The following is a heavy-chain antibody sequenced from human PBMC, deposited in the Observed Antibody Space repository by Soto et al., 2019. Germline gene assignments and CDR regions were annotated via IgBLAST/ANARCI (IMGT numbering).Heavy chain of an antibody. CDR2: IKQDGSEK. CDR3: ASDLYYYIFTPSCAFDI. V-gene: IGHV3-7*05. J-gene: IGHJ3*02. CDR1: GFTFSSYW. Sequence: PGGSLRLSCAASGFTFSSYWMSWVRQAPGKGLEWVANIKQDGSEKYYVDSVKGRFTISRDNAKNSLYLQMNSPRAEDTAVYYCASDLYYYIFTPSCAFDIWGQGTMVTVSS. D-gene: IGHD3-9*01.